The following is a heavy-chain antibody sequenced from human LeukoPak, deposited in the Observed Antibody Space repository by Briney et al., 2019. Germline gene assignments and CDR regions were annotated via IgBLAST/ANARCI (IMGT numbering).Heavy chain of an antibody. V-gene: IGHV4-4*02. J-gene: IGHJ2*01. CDR2: IYHSGST. CDR1: GGSISSSNW. D-gene: IGHD1-26*01. CDR3: ARDTPYRGSDWYFDL. Sequence: SGTLSLTCAVSGGSISSSNWWSWVRQPPGKGLEWIGEIYHSGSTNYNPSLKSRVTISVDKSKNQFSLKLSSVTAADTAVYYCARDTPYRGSDWYFDLWGRGTLVTVSS.